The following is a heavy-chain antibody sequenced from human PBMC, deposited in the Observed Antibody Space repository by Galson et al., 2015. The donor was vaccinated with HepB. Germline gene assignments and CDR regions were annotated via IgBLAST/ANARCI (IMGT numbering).Heavy chain of an antibody. V-gene: IGHV3-30*02. CDR3: TKNRASTKMATTIDY. D-gene: IGHD5-24*01. Sequence: SLRLSCAASGFTFSSYGMHWVRQAPGKGLEWVAFIRYDGSNKYYADSVKGRFTISRDNSKNTLYLQMNSLRAEDTAVYYCTKNRASTKMATTIDYWGQGTLVTVSS. J-gene: IGHJ4*02. CDR2: IRYDGSNK. CDR1: GFTFSSYG.